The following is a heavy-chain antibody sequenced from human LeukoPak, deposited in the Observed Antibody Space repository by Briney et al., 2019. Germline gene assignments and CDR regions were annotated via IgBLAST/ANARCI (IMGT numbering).Heavy chain of an antibody. D-gene: IGHD2-21*02. CDR3: AREAGSGDSPAYCGGDCYVIGYFDY. CDR2: FYYSGST. Sequence: KPSETLSLTCTVSGGSITTYYWSWIRQPPGKGLEWIGYFYYSGSTNYNPSLKSRVTISVDTSKNQFSLKLSSVTAADTAVYYCAREAGSGDSPAYCGGDCYVIGYFDYWGQGTLVTVSS. J-gene: IGHJ4*02. V-gene: IGHV4-59*12. CDR1: GGSITTYY.